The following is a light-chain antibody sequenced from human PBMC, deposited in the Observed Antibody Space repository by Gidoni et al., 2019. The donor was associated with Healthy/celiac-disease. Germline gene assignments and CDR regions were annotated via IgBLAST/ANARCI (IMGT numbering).Light chain of an antibody. CDR1: KLGDKY. V-gene: IGLV3-1*01. CDR2: QDS. Sequence: SYELTQPPSVSVSPGRTASITCSGDKLGDKYACWYQQKPGQSPVLVIYQDSKRPSGIPERFSGSNSGNTATLTISGTQAMDEADYYCQAWDSSTAHVVFGGGTKLTV. J-gene: IGLJ2*01. CDR3: QAWDSSTAHVV.